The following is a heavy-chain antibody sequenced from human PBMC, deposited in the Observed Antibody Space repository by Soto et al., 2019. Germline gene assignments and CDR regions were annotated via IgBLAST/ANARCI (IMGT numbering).Heavy chain of an antibody. Sequence: SVKVSCKASGGTFSSYTISWVRQAPGQGLEWMGRIIPILGIANYAQKFQGRVTITADTSTGTAYMELSSLRSEDTAVYYCATDRADFWSGYRPYFDYWGQGTLVTVSS. CDR3: ATDRADFWSGYRPYFDY. J-gene: IGHJ4*02. D-gene: IGHD3-3*01. CDR1: GGTFSSYT. CDR2: IIPILGIA. V-gene: IGHV1-69*04.